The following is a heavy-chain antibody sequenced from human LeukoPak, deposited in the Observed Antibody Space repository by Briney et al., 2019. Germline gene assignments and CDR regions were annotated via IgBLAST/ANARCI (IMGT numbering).Heavy chain of an antibody. CDR2: INPLRGIT. V-gene: IGHV1-46*01. CDR3: TRTIGYRPVAGLKEKWFDP. CDR1: GYTFTDYY. D-gene: IGHD6-19*01. Sequence: GASVKVSCKASGYTFTDYYVHWVRPAPGLGLEWMGIINPLRGITIYAQKFQGRVTMTSDTSTNTVYMELSSLISEDTAVYYCTRTIGYRPVAGLKEKWFDPWGQGTLVTVSS. J-gene: IGHJ5*02.